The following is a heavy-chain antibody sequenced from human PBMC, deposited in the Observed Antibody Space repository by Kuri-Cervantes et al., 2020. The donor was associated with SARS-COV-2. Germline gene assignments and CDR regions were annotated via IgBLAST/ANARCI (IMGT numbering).Heavy chain of an antibody. J-gene: IGHJ4*02. CDR2: ISAYNGNT. Sequence: ASVKVSCKASGYTFTSYGISWVRQAPGQGLEWMGWISAYNGNTNYAQKLQGSVTMTTDTSTSTAYMELRSLRSDDTAVFYCARDRSRGFPLGVDYWGQGTLVTVSS. V-gene: IGHV1-18*01. D-gene: IGHD3-10*01. CDR1: GYTFTSYG. CDR3: ARDRSRGFPLGVDY.